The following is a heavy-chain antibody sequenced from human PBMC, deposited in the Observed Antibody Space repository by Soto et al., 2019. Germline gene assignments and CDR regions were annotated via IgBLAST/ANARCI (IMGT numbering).Heavy chain of an antibody. J-gene: IGHJ5*02. Sequence: ASVKVSCKASGYTFINYYVHWVGQAPGQGLEWVGIIDPNDDYTFYAEKFQGRVTMTRDASTSTLFREVTRLTSADTAIYFCARLGVKRAKDFSSVYYNWLNTWGQGTLVTVSS. V-gene: IGHV1-46*01. CDR2: IDPNDDYT. CDR1: GYTFINYY. D-gene: IGHD3-3*01. CDR3: ARLGVKRAKDFSSVYYNWLNT.